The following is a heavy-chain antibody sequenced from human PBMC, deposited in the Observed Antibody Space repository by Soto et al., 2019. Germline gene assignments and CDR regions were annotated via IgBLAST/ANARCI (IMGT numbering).Heavy chain of an antibody. CDR1: GLTFSSYW. J-gene: IGHJ4*02. V-gene: IGHV3-74*01. Sequence: GGSLRLSCAASGLTFSSYWMHWFRQAPGKGLVWISHINSDGSSANYADSVRGRFTISRDNAKNTLFLQMNSLRAEDTAVYYCASGLTARFDYWGQGTLVTVSS. CDR2: INSDGSSA. D-gene: IGHD6-6*01. CDR3: ASGLTARFDY.